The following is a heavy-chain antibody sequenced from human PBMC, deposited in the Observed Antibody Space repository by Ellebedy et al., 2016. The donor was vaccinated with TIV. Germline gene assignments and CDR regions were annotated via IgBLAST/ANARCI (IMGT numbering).Heavy chain of an antibody. J-gene: IGHJ4*02. D-gene: IGHD6-13*01. CDR1: GFTFSRHA. Sequence: PGGSLRLSCAASGFTFSRHAMNWVRQAPGKGLEWVSAINGSGDSTNYADSVKGRFTISRDNSKNTLYLQMNSLRAEDTAVYYCARPLFYSSSWYIPLGYWGQGTLVTVSS. CDR3: ARPLFYSSSWYIPLGY. V-gene: IGHV3-23*01. CDR2: INGSGDST.